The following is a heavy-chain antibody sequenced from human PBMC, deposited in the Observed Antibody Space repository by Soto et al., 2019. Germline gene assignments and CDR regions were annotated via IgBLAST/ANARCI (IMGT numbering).Heavy chain of an antibody. V-gene: IGHV1-46*01. J-gene: IGHJ6*02. D-gene: IGHD2-2*01. CDR2: INPGGGRT. CDR1: GYIFSSHC. Sequence: APVKVSCKASGYIFSSHCIYWVRQAPGQGLQWMGIINPGGGRTAYAQKFQGRVTSTRDMSTSTVYMELTSLTYDDTAVYYCARDVSGPGATYVMDVWGQGTTVTV. CDR3: ARDVSGPGATYVMDV.